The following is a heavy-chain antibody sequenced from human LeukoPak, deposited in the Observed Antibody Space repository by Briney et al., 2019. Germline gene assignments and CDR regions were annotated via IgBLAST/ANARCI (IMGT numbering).Heavy chain of an antibody. Sequence: SETLSLTRTVSGGSLSSGGYYWSWIRQHPGKGLEWIGYIYYSGSNYYNPPLKSRVTLLVETPKNQFSLKLSSVTAADTAVYYCARTIRFSEWSDWFGPWGQGTLVTVSS. CDR2: IYYSGSN. V-gene: IGHV4-31*03. CDR3: ARTIRFSEWSDWFGP. J-gene: IGHJ5*02. CDR1: GGSLSSGGYY. D-gene: IGHD3-3*01.